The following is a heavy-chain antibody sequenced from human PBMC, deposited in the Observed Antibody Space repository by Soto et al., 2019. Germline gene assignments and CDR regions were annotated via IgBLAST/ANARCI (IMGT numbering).Heavy chain of an antibody. Sequence: GGSLRLSCAASGFTFSSYSVNWVRQAPGKGLEWVSSISSSSSYIYYADSVKGRFTISRDNAKNSLYLQMNSLRAEDTAVYYFSREVAANSYYGMDVWGHGTMVTVS. J-gene: IGHJ6*02. CDR2: ISSSSSYI. CDR3: SREVAANSYYGMDV. CDR1: GFTFSSYS. V-gene: IGHV3-21*01. D-gene: IGHD6-13*01.